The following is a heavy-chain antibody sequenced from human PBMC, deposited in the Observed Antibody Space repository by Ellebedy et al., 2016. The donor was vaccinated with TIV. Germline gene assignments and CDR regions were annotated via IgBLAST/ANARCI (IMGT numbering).Heavy chain of an antibody. CDR2: IYYSGST. D-gene: IGHD1-26*01. V-gene: IGHV4-39*07. J-gene: IGHJ4*02. Sequence: SETLSLTCTVSGGSISSSSYYWGWIRQPPGKGLEWIGSIYYSGSTYYNPSLKSRVTISVDTSKNQFSLKLSSVTAADTAVYYCARDLLGSRRWELPSGDYWGQGTLVTVSS. CDR1: GGSISSSSYY. CDR3: ARDLLGSRRWELPSGDY.